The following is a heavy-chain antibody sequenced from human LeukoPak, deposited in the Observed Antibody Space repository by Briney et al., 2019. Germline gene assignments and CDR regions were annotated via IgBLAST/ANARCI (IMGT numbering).Heavy chain of an antibody. CDR1: GYTFTGYY. CDR2: INPNSGGT. Sequence: ASVKVSCKASGYTFTGYYMHWVRQAPGQGLEWMGWINPNSGGTNYAQKFQGRVTMTRDTYISTAYMELSRLRSEDTAVYYCAREGGRGYDILTGYYREQNWFDPWGQGTLVTVSS. D-gene: IGHD3-9*01. V-gene: IGHV1-2*02. J-gene: IGHJ5*02. CDR3: AREGGRGYDILTGYYREQNWFDP.